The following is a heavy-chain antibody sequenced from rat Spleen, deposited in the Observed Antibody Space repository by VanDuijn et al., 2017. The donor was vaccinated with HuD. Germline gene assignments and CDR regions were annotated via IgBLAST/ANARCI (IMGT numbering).Heavy chain of an antibody. CDR2: ITNTGGGT. D-gene: IGHD4-1*01. Sequence: EVQLVESGGGLVQPGRSLKLSCVASGFTFNNHWMAWIRQAPGKGLEWVAAITNTGGGTYYPDSVKGRFTISRDDAKSTLYLQMNSLRSEDTATYYCTRDRARFAYWGQGTLVTVSS. J-gene: IGHJ3*01. CDR1: GFTFNNHW. V-gene: IGHV5-31*01. CDR3: TRDRARFAY.